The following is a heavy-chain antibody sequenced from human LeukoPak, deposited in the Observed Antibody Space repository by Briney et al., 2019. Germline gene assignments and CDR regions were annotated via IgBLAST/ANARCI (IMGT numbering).Heavy chain of an antibody. CDR2: IWYDGGNK. J-gene: IGHJ4*02. CDR1: GFTFSNYG. CDR3: ARKDYGGNSFDY. D-gene: IGHD4-23*01. V-gene: IGHV3-33*01. Sequence: GRSLRLSCAASGFTFSNYGMHWVRQAPGKGLEWVAVIWYDGGNKYYADSVKGRFTISRDNSKNTLYLQMNSLRAEDTAVYYCARKDYGGNSFDYWGQGALVTVSS.